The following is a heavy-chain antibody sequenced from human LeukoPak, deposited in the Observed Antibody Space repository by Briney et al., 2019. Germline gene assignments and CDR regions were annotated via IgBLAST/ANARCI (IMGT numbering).Heavy chain of an antibody. CDR1: GGTFNHFG. CDR3: ARDSGRPPTSFDY. Sequence: SVKVSCKASGGTFNHFGINWVRQAPGQGLEWMGRIIPILDLTKYAPKIQDRVTITTDKSTSTAYMELNSLRSEDTAVYFCARDSGRPPTSFDYWGQGTLVTVSS. J-gene: IGHJ4*02. CDR2: IIPILDLT. V-gene: IGHV1-69*04. D-gene: IGHD1-1*01.